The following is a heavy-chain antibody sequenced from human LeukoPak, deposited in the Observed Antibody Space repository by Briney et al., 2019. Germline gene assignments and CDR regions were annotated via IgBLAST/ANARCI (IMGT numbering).Heavy chain of an antibody. J-gene: IGHJ4*02. CDR1: GFTFSSHA. Sequence: PGGSLRLSCAASGFTFSSHAMSGVRQAAGKGLEWVSGIDGSGGSTYYADSVKGRCTISRDNSKNTLYLQMNSLRVEDTAVYYCAKQDMRSSVWYDWGQGTLVTVSS. CDR3: AKQDMRSSVWYD. CDR2: IDGSGGST. V-gene: IGHV3-23*01. D-gene: IGHD6-19*01.